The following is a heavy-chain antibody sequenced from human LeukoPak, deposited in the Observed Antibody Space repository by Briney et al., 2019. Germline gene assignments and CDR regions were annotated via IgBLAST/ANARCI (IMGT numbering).Heavy chain of an antibody. V-gene: IGHV3-30*04. Sequence: GGSLRLSCAASGFTFSSYAMHWVRQAPGKGLEWVAVISYDGSNKYYADSVKGRFTISRDNSKNTLYLQMNSLRAEDTAVYYCASLYGSGFSFDYWGQGTLVTVSS. CDR2: ISYDGSNK. D-gene: IGHD3-10*01. J-gene: IGHJ4*02. CDR1: GFTFSSYA. CDR3: ASLYGSGFSFDY.